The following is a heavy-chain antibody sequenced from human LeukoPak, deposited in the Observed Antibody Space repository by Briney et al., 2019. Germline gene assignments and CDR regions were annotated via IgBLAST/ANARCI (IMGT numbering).Heavy chain of an antibody. CDR3: VREVFFQFDS. V-gene: IGHV3-74*01. Sequence: GGSLRLSCVASGFIFSDSWMHWVRQGPGKGLQWVARINSDASSILYRDSVKGRFSISRDNAKNTLYLQMNSLRAEDTALYYCVREVFFQFDSWGQGALVTVSS. J-gene: IGHJ4*02. CDR1: GFIFSDSW. CDR2: INSDASSI.